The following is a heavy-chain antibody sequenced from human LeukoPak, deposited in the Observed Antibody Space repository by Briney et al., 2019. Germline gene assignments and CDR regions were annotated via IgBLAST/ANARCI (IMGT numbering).Heavy chain of an antibody. CDR2: INKDGSEK. J-gene: IGHJ4*02. V-gene: IGHV3-7*01. CDR3: ARETLRDSPTY. Sequence: GGSLRLSCAASGFTFSNYWMGWVRQAPGKGLEWVANINKDGSEKYYVDSVKGRFTISRDNAKNSLYLQMNSLRAEDTAVYYCARETLRDSPTYWGQGTLVTVSS. CDR1: GFTFSNYW. D-gene: IGHD3-22*01.